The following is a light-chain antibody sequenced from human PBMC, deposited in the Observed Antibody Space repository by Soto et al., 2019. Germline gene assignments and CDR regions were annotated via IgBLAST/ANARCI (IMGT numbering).Light chain of an antibody. CDR3: QHYNNWSRT. CDR1: QSVSYT. Sequence: EIVMTQSPATLSVSPGERATLSCRASQSVSYTLAWYQQRPGQAPRLLIYGASTRATGIPARFSGSGSGTEFTLTISSLQSEDFAVYYCQHYNNWSRTFGQGTKVEIK. CDR2: GAS. V-gene: IGKV3-15*01. J-gene: IGKJ1*01.